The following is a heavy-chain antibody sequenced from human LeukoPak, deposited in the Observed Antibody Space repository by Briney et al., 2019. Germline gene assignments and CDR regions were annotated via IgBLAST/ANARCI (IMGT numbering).Heavy chain of an antibody. V-gene: IGHV3-23*01. CDR1: GFTFSSYA. CDR3: AKDFGRYCSGGSCFPPGAFDI. D-gene: IGHD2-15*01. J-gene: IGHJ3*02. Sequence: PGGSLRLSCAASGFTFSSYAMSWVRQAPGKGLEWVSAISGSGGSTYYADSVKGRFTISRDNSKNTLYLQMNSLRAEDTAVYYCAKDFGRYCSGGSCFPPGAFDIWGQGTMVTVSS. CDR2: ISGSGGST.